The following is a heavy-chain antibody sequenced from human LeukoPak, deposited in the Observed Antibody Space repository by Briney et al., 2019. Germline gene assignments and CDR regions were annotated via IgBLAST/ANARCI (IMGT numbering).Heavy chain of an antibody. CDR1: GGSISIYY. Sequence: PSETLSLTCTVSGGSISIYYWSWLRQPAGKGLEWIGRIYTSGSTNYNPSLKSRVTMSVDTSKNQFSLKLSSVTAADTAVYYCAREPYDSSGTFDYWGQGTLVTVSS. J-gene: IGHJ4*02. V-gene: IGHV4-4*07. CDR3: AREPYDSSGTFDY. D-gene: IGHD3-22*01. CDR2: IYTSGST.